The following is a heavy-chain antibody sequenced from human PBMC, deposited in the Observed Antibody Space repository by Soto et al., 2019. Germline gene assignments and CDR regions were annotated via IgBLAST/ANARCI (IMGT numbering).Heavy chain of an antibody. CDR3: AGGRNWDYGVSDY. V-gene: IGHV1-69*12. CDR1: GGTFSSYA. J-gene: IGHJ4*02. CDR2: IIPIFGTA. D-gene: IGHD1-7*01. Sequence: QVQLVQSGAEVKKPGSSVKVSCKASGGTFSSYAISWVRQAPGQGLEWMGGIIPIFGTANYVQRFQGRVTNTADESRSTAYMELSSLRYEDTAVYYCAGGRNWDYGVSDYWGQGNLVTVSS.